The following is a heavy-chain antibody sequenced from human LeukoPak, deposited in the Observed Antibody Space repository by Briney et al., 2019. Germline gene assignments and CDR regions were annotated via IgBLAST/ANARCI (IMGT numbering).Heavy chain of an antibody. CDR1: GGSISSYY. CDR3: ASSGWGDRNPFDY. V-gene: IGHV4-59*01. J-gene: IGHJ4*02. CDR2: IHYSGST. Sequence: SETLSLTCTVSGGSISSYYWSWIRQPPGKGLERIGYIHYSGSTNYNPSLKSRVTISVDTSKNQFSLKLSSVTAADTAVYYCASSGWGDRNPFDYWGQGTLVTVSS. D-gene: IGHD6-19*01.